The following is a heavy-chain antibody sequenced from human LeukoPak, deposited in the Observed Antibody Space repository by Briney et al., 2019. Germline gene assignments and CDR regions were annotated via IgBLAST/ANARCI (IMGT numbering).Heavy chain of an antibody. CDR3: ARVPIVVAAQYYFDY. J-gene: IGHJ4*02. D-gene: IGHD2-15*01. V-gene: IGHV4-30-4*01. CDR2: IYYSGST. CDR1: GGSISSGDYY. Sequence: SQTLSLTCTVSGGSISSGDYYWSWIRQPPGTGLEWIGYIYYSGSTYYNPSLKSRVTISENTSKNQFSLKMSSLTAADTAVYYCARVPIVVAAQYYFDYWGQGTLVTVSS.